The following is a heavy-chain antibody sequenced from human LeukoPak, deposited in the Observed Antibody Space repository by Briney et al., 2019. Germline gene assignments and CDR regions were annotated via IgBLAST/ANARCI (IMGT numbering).Heavy chain of an antibody. CDR3: ARLRYCSSTSCSSHPFDY. CDR1: GYSFTSYW. D-gene: IGHD2-2*01. J-gene: IGHJ4*02. V-gene: IGHV5-51*01. Sequence: GESLKISCKGSGYSFTSYWIGWVRQMPGKGLEWMGIIYPGVSDTRYSPSFQGQVTISADKSISTAYLQWSSLKASDTAMYYCARLRYCSSTSCSSHPFDYWGQGTLVTVSS. CDR2: IYPGVSDT.